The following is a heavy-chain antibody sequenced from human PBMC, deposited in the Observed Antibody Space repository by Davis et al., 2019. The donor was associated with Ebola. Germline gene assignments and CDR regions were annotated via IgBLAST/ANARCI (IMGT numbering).Heavy chain of an antibody. V-gene: IGHV3-15*01. CDR1: GFTFSSYA. D-gene: IGHD3-10*01. CDR3: TAQLWFGEFDDY. CDR2: IKSKTDGGTT. J-gene: IGHJ4*02. Sequence: GESLKISCAASGFTFSSYAMSWVRQAPGKGLEWVGRIKSKTDGGTTDYAAPVKGRFTISRDDSKNTLYLQMNSLKTEDTAVYYCTAQLWFGEFDDYWGQGTLVTVSS.